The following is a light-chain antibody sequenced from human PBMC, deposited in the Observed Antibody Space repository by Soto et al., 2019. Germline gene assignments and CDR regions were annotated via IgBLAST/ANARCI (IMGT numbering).Light chain of an antibody. CDR1: QSVSSNY. CDR3: QHYSSSPPEFT. V-gene: IGKV3-20*01. J-gene: IGKJ3*01. CDR2: GAS. Sequence: EIVLTQSPATLSLSPGERATLSCRASQSVSSNYLAWYQQRPGQAPRLLIFGASYRATGIRDRFSGSGSGTDFTLTISRLEPEDFAVYYCQHYSSSPPEFTFGPGTKVDSK.